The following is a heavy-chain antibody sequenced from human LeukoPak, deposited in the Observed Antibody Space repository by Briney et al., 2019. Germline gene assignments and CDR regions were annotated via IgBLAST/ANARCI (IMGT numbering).Heavy chain of an antibody. CDR3: AKILTEEKYDY. CDR1: GFTFSSYA. V-gene: IGHV3-23*01. J-gene: IGHJ4*02. CDR2: ISGSGGST. D-gene: IGHD3-9*01. Sequence: GGSLRLSCAASGFTFSSYAMSWVRQAPGKGLGWVSAISGSGGSTYYADSVRGRFTISRDNSKNTLYLQMNSLRAEDTAVYYCAKILTEEKYDYWGQGTLVTVSS.